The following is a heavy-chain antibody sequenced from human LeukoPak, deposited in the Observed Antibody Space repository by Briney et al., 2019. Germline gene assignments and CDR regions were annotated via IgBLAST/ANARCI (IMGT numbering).Heavy chain of an antibody. CDR2: IYTGGST. Sequence: GGSLRLSCAASGFTVSSNYMRWVRQAPGKGLEWVSVIYTGGSTYYADSVKGRFTIFRDNSKNTLYLQMNSLRAADTAVYYCARNNWNSSGAFDIWGQGTMVTVSS. CDR1: GFTVSSNY. V-gene: IGHV3-53*01. J-gene: IGHJ3*02. D-gene: IGHD1-7*01. CDR3: ARNNWNSSGAFDI.